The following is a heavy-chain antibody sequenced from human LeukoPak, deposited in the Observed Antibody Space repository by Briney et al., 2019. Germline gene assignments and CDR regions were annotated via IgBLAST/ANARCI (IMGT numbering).Heavy chain of an antibody. V-gene: IGHV4-59*01. Sequence: SETLSLTRTVSGGSIGTDYWGWIRQPPGKGLEWIGYIYYSGNTNYNPSLKSRVTMSLDTSKNQFSLKLTSVTAADTAVYYCARVKGQWLLPDYWGQGTLVTVSS. D-gene: IGHD6-19*01. CDR2: IYYSGNT. J-gene: IGHJ4*02. CDR3: ARVKGQWLLPDY. CDR1: GGSIGTDY.